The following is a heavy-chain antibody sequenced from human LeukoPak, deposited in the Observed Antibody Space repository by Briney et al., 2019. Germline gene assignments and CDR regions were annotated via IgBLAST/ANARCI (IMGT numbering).Heavy chain of an antibody. CDR2: IYYTGIT. CDR1: GGSISGSSYY. V-gene: IGHV4-39*02. J-gene: IGHJ3*01. CDR3: ARSAVKFGAFDV. D-gene: IGHD3-10*01. Sequence: LQTLPLTCTVSGGSISGSSYYWDWIRQSPGTGLEWIGSIYYTGITYSNPSLENRATISVDTSKNHFSLKVTSVTAADTAVYFCARSAVKFGAFDVWGQGTTVTVSS.